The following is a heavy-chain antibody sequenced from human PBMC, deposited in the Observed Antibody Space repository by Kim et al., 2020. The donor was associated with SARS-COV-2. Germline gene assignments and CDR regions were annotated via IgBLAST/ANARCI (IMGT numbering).Heavy chain of an antibody. CDR3: AAYCSSTSCYFSDY. CDR2: INPNSGGT. D-gene: IGHD2-2*01. CDR1: GYTFTGYY. J-gene: IGHJ4*02. V-gene: IGHV1-2*02. Sequence: ASVKVSCKASGYTFTGYYMHWVRQAPGQGLEWMGWINPNSGGTNYAQKFQGRVTMTRDTSISTAYMELSRLRSDDTAVYYCAAYCSSTSCYFSDYWGQGTLVTVSS.